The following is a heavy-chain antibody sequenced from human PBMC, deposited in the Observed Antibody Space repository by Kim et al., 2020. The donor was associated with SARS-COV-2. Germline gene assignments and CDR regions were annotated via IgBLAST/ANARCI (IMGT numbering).Heavy chain of an antibody. CDR3: AKGTGYSDSDYFDY. J-gene: IGHJ4*02. CDR2: LTSTGSST. CDR1: GFTFSGYA. V-gene: IGHV3-23*01. Sequence: GGSLRLSCAASGFTFSGYAMAWVRQAPGKGLEWVSALTSTGSSTFYADSVKGRFTISRDNSKNTLFLQMSSLRAEDTALYYCAKGTGYSDSDYFDYWGQG. D-gene: IGHD4-17*01.